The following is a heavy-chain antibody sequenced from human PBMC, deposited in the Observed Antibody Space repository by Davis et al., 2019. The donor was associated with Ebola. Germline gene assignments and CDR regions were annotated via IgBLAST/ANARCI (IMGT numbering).Heavy chain of an antibody. CDR1: GFTFSSYE. CDR3: ARLRSSGWYVDWFDP. V-gene: IGHV3-48*03. D-gene: IGHD6-19*01. Sequence: GESLKISCAASGFTFSSYEMNWVRQAPGKGLEWVSYISSSGSTIYYADSVKGRFTISRDNAKNSLYLQMNSLRAEDTADYYCARLRSSGWYVDWFDPWGQGTLVTVSS. CDR2: ISSSGSTI. J-gene: IGHJ5*02.